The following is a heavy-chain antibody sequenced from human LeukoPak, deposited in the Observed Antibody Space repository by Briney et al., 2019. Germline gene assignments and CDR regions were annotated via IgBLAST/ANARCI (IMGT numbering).Heavy chain of an antibody. D-gene: IGHD1-26*01. J-gene: IGHJ4*02. CDR3: ASIDVG. V-gene: IGHV3-7*01. CDR1: GFMFSSNW. Sequence: GGSLRLSCAASGFMFSSNWMSWVRQAPGKGLEWVANIKEDGSEKYYVDSVKGRFTISRDNAKDSLYLQMNTLRAEDTAVYYCASIDVGWGQGTLVTVSS. CDR2: IKEDGSEK.